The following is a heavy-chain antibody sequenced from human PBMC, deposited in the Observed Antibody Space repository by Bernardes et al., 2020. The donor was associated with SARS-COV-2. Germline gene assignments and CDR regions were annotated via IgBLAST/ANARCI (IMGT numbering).Heavy chain of an antibody. V-gene: IGHV4-59*01. CDR3: ARDRGEVLTLFGVVTGPQYFDF. J-gene: IGHJ4*02. Sequence: SETLSLTCVVSGASLSNSFWSWIRQPPGWFLDWIGYISYICCRSYNPSLKRRSTLSFYTSKSQFSLELRSVTAADTAVYYCARDRGEVLTLFGVVTGPQYFDFWGQGMLVTVSA. D-gene: IGHD3-3*01. CDR1: GASLSNSF. CDR2: ISYICCR.